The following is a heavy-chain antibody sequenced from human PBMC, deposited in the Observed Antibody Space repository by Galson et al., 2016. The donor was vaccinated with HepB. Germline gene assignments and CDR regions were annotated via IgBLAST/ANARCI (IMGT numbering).Heavy chain of an antibody. CDR3: TRAGTSTRYFDN. CDR2: SRNKPSSYTT. CDR1: GFIFSDHY. J-gene: IGHJ4*02. D-gene: IGHD2/OR15-2a*01. V-gene: IGHV3-72*01. Sequence: SLRLSCATSGFIFSDHYMDWARQAPGKGLEWVARSRNKPSSYTTEYAASVEGRFTISRDESKNSLYLQMSSLKTEDTAVYYCTRAGTSTRYFDNWGQGTLVTVSS.